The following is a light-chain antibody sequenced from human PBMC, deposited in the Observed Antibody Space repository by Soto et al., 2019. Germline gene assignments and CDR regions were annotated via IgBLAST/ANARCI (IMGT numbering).Light chain of an antibody. CDR1: QGIRND. J-gene: IGKJ1*01. CDR2: DAS. Sequence: AIQMTQSPSSLSASVGDRVTITCRASQGIRNDLGWYQQKPGKAPKLLIYDASTLQSGIPSRFSGSGSGTDFTLTISSLQPEDFATYYCLQDYNYPRTFGQGTKVEIK. CDR3: LQDYNYPRT. V-gene: IGKV1-6*01.